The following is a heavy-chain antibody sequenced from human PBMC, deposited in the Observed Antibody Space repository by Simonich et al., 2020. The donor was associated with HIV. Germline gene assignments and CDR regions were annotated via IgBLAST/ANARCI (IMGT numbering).Heavy chain of an antibody. CDR1: GYTFTHYA. V-gene: IGHV1-18*01. D-gene: IGHD5-18*01. CDR3: ARGQPYFDY. J-gene: IGHJ4*02. CDR2: VRPCGSDT. Sequence: QIQLVQSGAEVKKPGASVKVSCKASGYTFTHYAISWVRQAPGQGLEWMGWVRPCGSDTKHSQNLQGRVTMTTDTSTTTVYMERRSLGSDDTAIYDCARGQPYFDYWGQGTLVTVSS.